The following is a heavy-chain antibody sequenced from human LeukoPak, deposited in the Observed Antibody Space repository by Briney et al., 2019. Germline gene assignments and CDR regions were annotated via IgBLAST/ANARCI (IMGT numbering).Heavy chain of an antibody. CDR2: ISGYNGNT. CDR3: ARDRSYSSPYYFDY. Sequence: ASVKVSCKASGYTFTSYGISWVRQAPGQGLEWMGWISGYNGNTHYAQNLQGRVTMTRDTSTTTAYMELRSLRSDDTAVYYCARDRSYSSPYYFDYWGQGTLVTVSS. D-gene: IGHD6-19*01. J-gene: IGHJ4*02. CDR1: GYTFTSYG. V-gene: IGHV1-18*01.